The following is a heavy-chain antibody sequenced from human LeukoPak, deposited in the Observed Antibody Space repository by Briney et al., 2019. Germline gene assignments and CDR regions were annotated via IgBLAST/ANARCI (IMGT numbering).Heavy chain of an antibody. CDR1: GGSISSSSYY. J-gene: IGHJ3*01. Sequence: SETLSLTCTVSGGSISSSSYYWGWIRQPPGKGLEWIGSIYYSGSTYYNPSLKSRVTISVDTSKNQFSLKLSSVTAADTAVYYCARHAYSVAGIAGWGQGTMVTVSS. V-gene: IGHV4-39*01. CDR3: ARHAYSVAGIAG. D-gene: IGHD6-19*01. CDR2: IYYSGST.